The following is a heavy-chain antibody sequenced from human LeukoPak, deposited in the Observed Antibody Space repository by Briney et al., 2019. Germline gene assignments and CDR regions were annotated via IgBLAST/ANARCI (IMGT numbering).Heavy chain of an antibody. CDR1: GFTFSSYE. Sequence: RAGGSLRLSCAASGFTFSSYEMNWVRQAPGKGLEWVSYISSSGSTIYYADSVKGRFTISRDNAKNSLYLQMNSLRAEDTAVYYCAELGITMIGGVWGKGTTVTISS. J-gene: IGHJ6*04. V-gene: IGHV3-48*03. D-gene: IGHD3-10*02. CDR3: AELGITMIGGV. CDR2: ISSSGSTI.